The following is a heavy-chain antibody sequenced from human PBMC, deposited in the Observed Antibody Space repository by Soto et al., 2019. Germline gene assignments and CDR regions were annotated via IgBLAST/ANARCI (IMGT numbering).Heavy chain of an antibody. D-gene: IGHD2-15*01. V-gene: IGHV3-30*18. Sequence: QVQLVESGGGVVQPGRSLRLSCAASGFTFSSYGMHWVRQAPGKGLEWVAVISYDGSNKYYADSVKGRFTISRDNSKNTLYRQRNSLRAEDTAVYYCAKDPDQYCSGGSCYSYYYGMDVWGQGTTVTVSS. J-gene: IGHJ6*01. CDR3: AKDPDQYCSGGSCYSYYYGMDV. CDR1: GFTFSSYG. CDR2: ISYDGSNK.